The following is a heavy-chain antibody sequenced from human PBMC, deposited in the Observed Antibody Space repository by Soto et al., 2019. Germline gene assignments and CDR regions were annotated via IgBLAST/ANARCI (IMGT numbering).Heavy chain of an antibody. J-gene: IGHJ4*02. Sequence: SETLSLTCSVSGGYVHSYYWSWLRQSPGRGLEWIAYIYYTGSTKYNPSLKSRATISLDTSKNEVYLKMTSVTAADTAVYYCARARVRGVSPDYDFWGQGTQVTVSS. CDR1: GGYVHSYY. CDR2: IYYTGST. CDR3: ARARVRGVSPDYDF. V-gene: IGHV4-59*02. D-gene: IGHD2-8*01.